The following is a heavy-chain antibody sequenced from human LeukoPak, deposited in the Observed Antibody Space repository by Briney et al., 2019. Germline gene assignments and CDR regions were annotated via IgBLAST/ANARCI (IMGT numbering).Heavy chain of an antibody. CDR3: ARHFGRGGQMAASLSYYYYMDV. J-gene: IGHJ6*03. Sequence: SQTLSLTCTVSGGSISSGSYYWSWIPQPPGKGLEWIGRIYTSGSTNYNPSLKSRVTISVDTSKNQFSLKLSSVTAADTAVYYCARHFGRGGQMAASLSYYYYMDVWGKGTTVTVSS. CDR1: GGSISSGSYY. V-gene: IGHV4-61*02. CDR2: IYTSGST. D-gene: IGHD6-6*01.